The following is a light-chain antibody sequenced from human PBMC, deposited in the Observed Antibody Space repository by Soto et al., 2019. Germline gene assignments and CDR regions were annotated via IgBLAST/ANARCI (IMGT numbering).Light chain of an antibody. CDR1: QSIDRW. V-gene: IGKV1-5*01. J-gene: IGKJ1*01. CDR3: QQYGNNPWT. Sequence: DIQMTQSPFTLSASIGDRVTITCRASQSIDRWLAWYQQKPGEAPNSLIYDVSILEAGVPSRFSGSGSGTEFTLTISSLQSDDFATYYCQQYGNNPWTFGQGTKVDIK. CDR2: DVS.